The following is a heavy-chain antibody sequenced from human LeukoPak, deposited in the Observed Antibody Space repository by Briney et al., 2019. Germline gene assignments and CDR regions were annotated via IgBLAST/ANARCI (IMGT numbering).Heavy chain of an antibody. CDR3: ARVIPDYYGSGSYYSPLGY. J-gene: IGHJ4*02. Sequence: GGSLRLSCAASGFTFSSYWMHWVRQAPGKGLVWVSRINSDGSSTSYADSVKGRFTISRDNAKNTLYLQMNSLRAEDTAVYYCARVIPDYYGSGSYYSPLGYWGQGTLVTVSS. CDR1: GFTFSSYW. D-gene: IGHD3-10*01. V-gene: IGHV3-74*01. CDR2: INSDGSST.